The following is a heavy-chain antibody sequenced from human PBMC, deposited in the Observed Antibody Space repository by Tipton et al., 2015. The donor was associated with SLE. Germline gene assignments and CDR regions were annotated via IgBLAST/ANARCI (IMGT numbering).Heavy chain of an antibody. Sequence: SLRLSCAASGITVSDNYMNWVRQAPGKGLEWVSVIYSGGTTYYADSARGRFTISRDNSQNTVFLQMNSLTTDDTAVYYCARDRLFGGYYYMDVWGKGTTVTVSS. CDR1: GITVSDNY. CDR3: ARDRLFGGYYYMDV. D-gene: IGHD2-21*01. V-gene: IGHV3-66*02. J-gene: IGHJ6*03. CDR2: IYSGGTT.